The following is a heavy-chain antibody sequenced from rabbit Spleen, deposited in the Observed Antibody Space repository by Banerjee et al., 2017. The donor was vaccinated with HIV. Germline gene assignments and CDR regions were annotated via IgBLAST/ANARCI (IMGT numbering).Heavy chain of an antibody. CDR2: ITGASSDFT. J-gene: IGHJ6*01. CDR3: ARDGAGGSYFAL. Sequence: QQQLEESGGGLVKPGGNLTLTCTASGFFFSSNDYLCWVRQAPGKGLEWISCITGASSDFTYSATWAKGRFPISKTSSTTVTLQMTSLTAADRATFFCARDGAGGSYFALWGPGTLVTVS. V-gene: IGHV1S45*01. CDR1: GFFFSSNDY. D-gene: IGHD8-1*01.